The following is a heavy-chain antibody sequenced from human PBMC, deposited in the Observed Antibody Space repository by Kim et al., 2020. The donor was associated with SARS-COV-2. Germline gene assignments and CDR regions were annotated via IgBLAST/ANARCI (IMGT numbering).Heavy chain of an antibody. CDR3: ARVRPPYYYDSSGYPHAFDI. D-gene: IGHD3-22*01. CDR1: GYTFTSYA. J-gene: IGHJ3*02. Sequence: ASVKVSCKASGYTFTSYAMNWVRQAPGQGLEWMGWINTNTGNPTYAQGFTGRFVFSLDTSVSTAYLQISSLKAEDTAVYYCARVRPPYYYDSSGYPHAFDIWGQGTMVTVSS. V-gene: IGHV7-4-1*02. CDR2: INTNTGNP.